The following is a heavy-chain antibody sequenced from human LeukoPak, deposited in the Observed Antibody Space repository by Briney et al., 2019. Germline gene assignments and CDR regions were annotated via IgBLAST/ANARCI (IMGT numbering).Heavy chain of an antibody. CDR1: GGTFSSYA. D-gene: IGHD2-15*01. Sequence: ASVKLSCTASGGTFSSYAISWVRQAPGQGLEWMGGIIPNFGTANYAQKFQGRVTITADESTSTAYMELSSLRSEDTAVYYCAREGDCSGGSCPYWYFDLWGRGTLVTVSS. CDR3: AREGDCSGGSCPYWYFDL. J-gene: IGHJ2*01. CDR2: IIPNFGTA. V-gene: IGHV1-69*01.